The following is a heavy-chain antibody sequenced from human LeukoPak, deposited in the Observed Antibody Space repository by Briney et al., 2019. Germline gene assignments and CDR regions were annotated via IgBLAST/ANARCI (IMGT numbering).Heavy chain of an antibody. Sequence: ASVKVSCKASGYTFTSYFIHWVRQAPGQGLEWMGIINPSGGSTRYAREFQGRVTMTRDMSTRTVYMELSSLRYEDTAVYYCARDLRYCTNTNCFSKASRLGYWGQGTLVTVSS. CDR2: INPSGGST. V-gene: IGHV1-46*01. J-gene: IGHJ4*02. CDR3: ARDLRYCTNTNCFSKASRLGY. D-gene: IGHD2-2*01. CDR1: GYTFTSYF.